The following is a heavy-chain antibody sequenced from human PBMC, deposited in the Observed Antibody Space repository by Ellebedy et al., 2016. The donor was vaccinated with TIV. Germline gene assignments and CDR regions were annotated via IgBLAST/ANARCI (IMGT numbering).Heavy chain of an antibody. Sequence: GESLKISCAASGFTFSSYDMHWVRHGTGKGLEWVSAIGTAGDTYYPGSVKGRFTISRENAKNSLYLKITSLRAEDTAVYYCARVRFGDTAVDYWGQGTLVTVSS. V-gene: IGHV3-13*01. CDR2: IGTAGDT. J-gene: IGHJ4*03. CDR3: ARVRFGDTAVDY. CDR1: GFTFSSYD. D-gene: IGHD2-21*01.